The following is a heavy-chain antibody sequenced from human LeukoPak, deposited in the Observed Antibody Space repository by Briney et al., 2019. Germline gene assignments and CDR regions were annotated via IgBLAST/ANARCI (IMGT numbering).Heavy chain of an antibody. Sequence: ASVKVSCKASGGTFSSYGFIWVRQAPGQGLEWMGGIIPIFDTPHYAQKFRGRVTITADISTSTAYMELSSLKSDDTAVYYCAKDNGDTSHYWGQGTLITVSS. CDR2: IIPIFDTP. J-gene: IGHJ4*02. V-gene: IGHV1-69*06. D-gene: IGHD4-17*01. CDR1: GGTFSSYG. CDR3: AKDNGDTSHY.